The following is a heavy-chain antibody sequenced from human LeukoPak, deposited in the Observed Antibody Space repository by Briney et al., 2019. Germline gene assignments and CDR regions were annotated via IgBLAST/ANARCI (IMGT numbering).Heavy chain of an antibody. V-gene: IGHV4-59*01. CDR2: IYYSRST. D-gene: IGHD2-21*02. J-gene: IGHJ4*02. CDR1: GGSISSYY. CDR3: ARSRCGGDCPVGY. Sequence: SETLSLTCTVSGGSISSYYWSWIRQPPGKGLEWIGYIYYSRSTNYNPSLKSRVTISVDTSKNQFSLKLSSVTAADTAVYYCARSRCGGDCPVGYWGQGTLVTVSS.